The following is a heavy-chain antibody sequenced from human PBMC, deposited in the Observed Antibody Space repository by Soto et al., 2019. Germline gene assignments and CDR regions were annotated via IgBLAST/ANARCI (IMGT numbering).Heavy chain of an antibody. Sequence: QLQLQESGPGLVKPSETLSLTCTVSGGSISSSSYYWGWIRQPPGKELEWIGSIYYSGLTYYNPSLKSRVTMSVDKSKNQFSLKLSSLTAADTAVYYCARLEGLATISYYFDYWGQGTLVTVSS. V-gene: IGHV4-39*01. CDR2: IYYSGLT. D-gene: IGHD3-9*01. CDR3: ARLEGLATISYYFDY. CDR1: GGSISSSSYY. J-gene: IGHJ4*02.